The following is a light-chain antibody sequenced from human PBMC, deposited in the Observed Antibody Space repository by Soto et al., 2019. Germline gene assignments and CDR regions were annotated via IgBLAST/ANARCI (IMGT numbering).Light chain of an antibody. J-gene: IGKJ1*01. V-gene: IGKV1-27*01. Sequence: DIQMAQSPSSLSASIGDRVTITCRASQGISEDLAWYQQRPGNAPNLLIYGVSILQSGVPSRFSGSGSGTHFTLTISSLQPEDVATYYCHSYNSIPRTFGQGTTVEIK. CDR2: GVS. CDR1: QGISED. CDR3: HSYNSIPRT.